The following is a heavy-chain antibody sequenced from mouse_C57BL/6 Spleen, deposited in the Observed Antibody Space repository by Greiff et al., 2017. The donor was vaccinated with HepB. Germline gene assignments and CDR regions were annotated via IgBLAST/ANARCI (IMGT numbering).Heavy chain of an antibody. CDR3: ARHFDY. Sequence: QVQLKESGAELMKPGASVKLSCKATGYTFTGYWIEWVKQRPGHGLEWIGEILPGSGSTNYNAKFKGKATFTADTSSNTAYMQLSSLATEDSAIYYCARHFDYWGQGTTLTVSS. V-gene: IGHV1-9*01. CDR2: ILPGSGST. CDR1: GYTFTGYW. J-gene: IGHJ2*01.